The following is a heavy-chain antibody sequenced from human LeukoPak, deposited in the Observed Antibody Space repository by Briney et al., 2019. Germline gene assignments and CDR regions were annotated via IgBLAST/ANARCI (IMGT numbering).Heavy chain of an antibody. D-gene: IGHD5-12*01. CDR2: ISDSGGTT. CDR3: AKHSYRVDSFTDY. V-gene: IGHV3-23*01. J-gene: IGHJ4*02. CDR1: GFTFSTYA. Sequence: GGSLRLSCAPSGFTFSTYAMSWVRQAPGRGLEWVPGISDSGGTTYYAHSVRGRFTISRDNSKNTLYLQMNSLRADDTAVYYCAKHSYRVDSFTDYWGQGTLVTVSS.